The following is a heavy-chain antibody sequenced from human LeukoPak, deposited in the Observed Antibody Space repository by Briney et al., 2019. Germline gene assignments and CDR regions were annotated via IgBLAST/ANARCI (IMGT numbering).Heavy chain of an antibody. Sequence: SETLSLTCTVSGGSIGSYYWSWIRQPPGKGLEWIGYIYYSGSTNYNPSLKSRVTISVDTSKNQFSLKLSSVTAADTAVYYCARHPLYCTNGVCRYYYYYMDVWGKGNTVTVSS. CDR3: ARHPLYCTNGVCRYYYYYMDV. J-gene: IGHJ6*03. CDR1: GGSIGSYY. V-gene: IGHV4-59*08. CDR2: IYYSGST. D-gene: IGHD2-8*01.